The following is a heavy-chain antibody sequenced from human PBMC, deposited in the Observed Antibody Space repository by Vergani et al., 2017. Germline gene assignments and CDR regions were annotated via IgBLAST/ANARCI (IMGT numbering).Heavy chain of an antibody. D-gene: IGHD3-3*01. CDR2: IWYDGGNK. CDR1: GFTFSSYG. Sequence: VQLVESGGGVVQPGRSLRLPCAASGFTFSSYGMHWVRQAPGKGLEWVGIIWYDGGNKYYADSVKGRFTISRDNSKNTLYLQMNSLLAEDTAVYYCARDRLKYYDLWSGYSGGYFDYWGAGSLVSVSS. CDR3: ARDRLKYYDLWSGYSGGYFDY. V-gene: IGHV3-33*01. J-gene: IGHJ4*02.